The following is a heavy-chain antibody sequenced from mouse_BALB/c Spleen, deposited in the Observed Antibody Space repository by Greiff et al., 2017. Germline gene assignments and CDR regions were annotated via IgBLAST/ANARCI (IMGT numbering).Heavy chain of an antibody. D-gene: IGHD4-1*01. CDR1: GFTFSSFG. Sequence: EVKLMESGGGLVQPGGSRKLSCAASGFTFSSFGMHWVRQAPEKGLEWVAYISSGSSTIYYADTVKGRFTISRDNPKNTLFLQMTSLRSEDTAMYYCARSGGGTWYFDVWGAGTTVTVSS. V-gene: IGHV5-17*02. CDR3: ARSGGGTWYFDV. CDR2: ISSGSSTI. J-gene: IGHJ1*01.